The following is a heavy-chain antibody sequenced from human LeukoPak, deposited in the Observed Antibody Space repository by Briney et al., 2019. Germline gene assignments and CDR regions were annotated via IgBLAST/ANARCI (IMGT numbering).Heavy chain of an antibody. J-gene: IGHJ4*02. V-gene: IGHV3-53*01. Sequence: PGGSLRLSCAASGFSVGSNYMSWVRQAPGKGLEWVSVIYTGGTTHYAESVMGRFTISRDGSHNTVHLHMSGLRAEDTAVYYCAREGRFQSFDYWGQGTLVAVSS. CDR3: AREGRFQSFDY. CDR1: GFSVGSNY. CDR2: IYTGGTT.